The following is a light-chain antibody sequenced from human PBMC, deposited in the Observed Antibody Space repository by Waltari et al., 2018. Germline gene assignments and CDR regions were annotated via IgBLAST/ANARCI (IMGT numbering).Light chain of an antibody. CDR3: QQRSDWPRT. Sequence: EIVLTQSPATLSLSPGERATLSCRASQGVSSYLAWYPQSPGQAPRLLIYSAANRATGIPARFSGSGSGTDFTLTISSLEPEDFAVYYCQQRSDWPRTFGQGTKVEIK. J-gene: IGKJ1*01. CDR2: SAA. V-gene: IGKV3-11*01. CDR1: QGVSSY.